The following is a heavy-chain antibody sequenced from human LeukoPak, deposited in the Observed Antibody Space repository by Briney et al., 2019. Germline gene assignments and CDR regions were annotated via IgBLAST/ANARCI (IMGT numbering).Heavy chain of an antibody. Sequence: GGSLRLSCAASGFTVSTNYMSWVRQAPGKGLEWVSVIYSGGSTYYADSVKGRFTISRDNSKNTLYLQMDSLRAEDTAVYYCARDAGGYGMDVWGQGTTVTVSS. D-gene: IGHD2-8*02. CDR3: ARDAGGYGMDV. V-gene: IGHV3-66*01. CDR2: IYSGGST. J-gene: IGHJ6*02. CDR1: GFTVSTNY.